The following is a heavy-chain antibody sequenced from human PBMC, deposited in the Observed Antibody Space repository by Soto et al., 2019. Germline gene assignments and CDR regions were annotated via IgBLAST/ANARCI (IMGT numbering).Heavy chain of an antibody. Sequence: GVSLRLPCGAFGFTYGSAWMSWVRQGPGKGLEWGGRIKSTTDGGTADYAAPVNGRFNISRDDSKDTLYLHMNSLKTEGTAVYYCPTVVEYRSGSYPGGFDPWGQGTLDSVS. J-gene: IGHJ5*02. CDR1: GFTYGSAW. D-gene: IGHD3-10*01. CDR3: PTVVEYRSGSYPGGFDP. CDR2: IKSTTDGGTA. V-gene: IGHV3-15*01.